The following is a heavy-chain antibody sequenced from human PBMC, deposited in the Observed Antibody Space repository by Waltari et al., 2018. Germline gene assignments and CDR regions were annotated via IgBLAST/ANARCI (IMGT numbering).Heavy chain of an antibody. J-gene: IGHJ5*02. CDR2: IYTSGST. V-gene: IGHV4-61*02. D-gene: IGHD3-3*01. CDR1: GGSISSGSYY. Sequence: QVQLQESGPGLVKPSQTLSLTCTVSGGSISSGSYYWSWIRQPAGQGLEWIGRIYTSGSTNSNPSLKSRVTISVDTSKNQFSLKLSSVTAADTAVYYCARDAGGDDFWSGYPNWFDPWGQGTLVTVSS. CDR3: ARDAGGDDFWSGYPNWFDP.